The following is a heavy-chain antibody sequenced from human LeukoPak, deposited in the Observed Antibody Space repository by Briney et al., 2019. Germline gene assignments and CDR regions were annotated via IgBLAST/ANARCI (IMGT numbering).Heavy chain of an antibody. J-gene: IGHJ4*02. CDR1: GGSFSGYY. CDR3: ARSRIVGASELAY. D-gene: IGHD1-26*01. Sequence: SETLSLTCAVYGGSFSGYYWSWIRQPPGKGLEWIGEINHSGSTNYNPSLKSRVTISVDTSKNQFSLKLSSVTAADTAVYYCARSRIVGASELAYWGQGTLVTVSS. CDR2: INHSGST. V-gene: IGHV4-34*01.